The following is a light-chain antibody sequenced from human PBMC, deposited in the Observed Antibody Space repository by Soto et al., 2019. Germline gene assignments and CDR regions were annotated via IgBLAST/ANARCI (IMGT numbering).Light chain of an antibody. CDR2: GAS. CDR3: QQYGSSPLT. CDR1: QRVSSSY. Sequence: EIVLTQAPGTLSLSPGERATLSSRASQRVSSSYLAWYQQKPGQAPRLLIYGASSRATGIPDRFSGSGSGTDFTLTISRLEPEDFAVYSCQQYGSSPLTCGGGTKVDIK. V-gene: IGKV3-20*01. J-gene: IGKJ4*01.